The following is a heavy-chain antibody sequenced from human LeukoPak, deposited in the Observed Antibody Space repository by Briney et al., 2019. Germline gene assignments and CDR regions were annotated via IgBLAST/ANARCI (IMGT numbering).Heavy chain of an antibody. D-gene: IGHD2-21*02. CDR2: IYHSGST. CDR3: ARGEEYCGGDCYPVFDY. V-gene: IGHV4-30-2*01. CDR1: GGSISSGGYS. J-gene: IGHJ4*02. Sequence: PSQTLFLTCAVSGGSISSGGYSWSWIRQPPGKGLEWIGYIYHSGSTYYNPSLKSRVTISVDRSKNQFSLKLSSVTAADTAVYYCARGEEYCGGDCYPVFDYWGQGTLVTVSS.